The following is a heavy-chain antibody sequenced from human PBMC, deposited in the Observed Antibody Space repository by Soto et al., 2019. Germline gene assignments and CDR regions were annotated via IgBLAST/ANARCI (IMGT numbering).Heavy chain of an antibody. Sequence: QVQLVQSGAEVKKPGASVKVSCKASGYTFTSYGISWVRQAPGHGLEWMGWISAYNGNTNYAQNLQGRVTMTTATSTSTAYMELGSLRSDDTAVYYCARGGDIVVVPAALDCYYMDVCGKGTTVTVSS. V-gene: IGHV1-18*01. CDR3: ARGGDIVVVPAALDCYYMDV. CDR1: GYTFTSYG. CDR2: ISAYNGNT. D-gene: IGHD2-2*01. J-gene: IGHJ6*03.